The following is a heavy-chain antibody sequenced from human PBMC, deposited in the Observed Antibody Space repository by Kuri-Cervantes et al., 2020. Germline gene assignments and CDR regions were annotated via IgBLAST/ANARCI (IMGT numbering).Heavy chain of an antibody. J-gene: IGHJ4*02. V-gene: IGHV3-15*01. Sequence: GESLKISCAASGFIFSNAWMSWVRQTPGKGLEWLGRISDGGTTDYAAPVKGRFTISRDDSKDTLYLQMNSLRAEDTAVYYCAKVRSALPDDYWGQGTLVTVSS. CDR3: AKVRSALPDDY. D-gene: IGHD2-15*01. CDR1: GFIFSNAW. CDR2: ISDGGTT.